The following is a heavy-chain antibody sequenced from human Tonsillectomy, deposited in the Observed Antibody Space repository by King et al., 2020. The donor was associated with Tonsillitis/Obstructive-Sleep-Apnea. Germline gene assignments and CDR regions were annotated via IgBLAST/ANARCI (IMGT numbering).Heavy chain of an antibody. Sequence: VQLQESGPGLVKPSETLSLTCTVSGGSISSYYWSWIRQPPGKGLEWIGYIYYSGSTNYNPSLKSRVTISVDTSKNQFSLKLSSVTAADTAVYYCARRPRDSSGYYFDSGGKGTRVTVSS. CDR2: IYYSGST. D-gene: IGHD3-22*01. CDR1: GGSISSYY. CDR3: ARRPRDSSGYYFDS. J-gene: IGHJ4*02. V-gene: IGHV4-59*08.